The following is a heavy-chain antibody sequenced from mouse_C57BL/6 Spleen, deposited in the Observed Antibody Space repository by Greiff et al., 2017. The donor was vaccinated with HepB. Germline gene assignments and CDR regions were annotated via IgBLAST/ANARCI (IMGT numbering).Heavy chain of an antibody. CDR1: GFTFSSYT. CDR2: ISGGGGNT. D-gene: IGHD1-1*02. Sequence: EVKVVESGGGLVKPGGSLKLSCAASGFTFSSYTMSWVRQTPEKRLEWVATISGGGGNTYYPDSVKGRFTISRDNAKNTLYLQMSSLRAEDTGLYYCARLVGAAYWGQGTLVTVSA. CDR3: ARLVGAAY. V-gene: IGHV5-9*01. J-gene: IGHJ3*01.